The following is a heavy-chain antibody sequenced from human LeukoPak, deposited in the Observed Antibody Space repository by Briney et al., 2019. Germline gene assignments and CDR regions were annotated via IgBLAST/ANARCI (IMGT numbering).Heavy chain of an antibody. D-gene: IGHD1-26*01. Sequence: GASVKVPCKASGYTFTSYGISWVRQAPGQGLEWMGWISAYNGNTNYAQKLQGRVTMTTDTSTSTAYMELRSLRSDDTAVYYCARTPGSYYVRSAFDIWGQGTMVTVSS. CDR1: GYTFTSYG. J-gene: IGHJ3*02. V-gene: IGHV1-18*01. CDR2: ISAYNGNT. CDR3: ARTPGSYYVRSAFDI.